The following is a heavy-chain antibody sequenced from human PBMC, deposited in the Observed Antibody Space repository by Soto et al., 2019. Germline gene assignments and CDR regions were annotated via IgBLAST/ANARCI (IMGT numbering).Heavy chain of an antibody. CDR3: ARGLVGATTDFDY. Sequence: SVKVSCKASGGTFSSYAISWVRQAPGQGLEWMGGIIPIFGTANYAQKFQGRVTITADESTSTAYMELSSLRSEDTAVYYCARGLVGATTDFDYWGQGTLVTVSS. CDR2: IIPIFGTA. J-gene: IGHJ4*02. D-gene: IGHD1-26*01. V-gene: IGHV1-69*13. CDR1: GGTFSSYA.